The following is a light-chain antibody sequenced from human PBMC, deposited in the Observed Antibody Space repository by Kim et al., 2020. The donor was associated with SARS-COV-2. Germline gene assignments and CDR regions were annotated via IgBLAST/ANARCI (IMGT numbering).Light chain of an antibody. V-gene: IGKV3-20*01. CDR3: QQYGSSPRT. J-gene: IGKJ1*01. Sequence: EIVLTQSPGTLSLSPGDRATLSCRASQSVTSSYLAWYQQKPGQAPRLLIYGVSSRATGIPDRFSGSGSGTDFTLTISRLEPEDFAVYYCQQYGSSPRTFGLGTKVDIK. CDR2: GVS. CDR1: QSVTSSY.